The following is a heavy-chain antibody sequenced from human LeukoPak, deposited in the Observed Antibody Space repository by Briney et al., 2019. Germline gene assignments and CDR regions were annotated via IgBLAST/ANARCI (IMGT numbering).Heavy chain of an antibody. CDR3: TRVGYIDEGIDY. V-gene: IGHV3-7*04. Sequence: GGSLRLSCTASGFTFSDYWMSWIRQAPGKGPEWVANIRQDGSEKNSVGSVRGRFTISRDDAKNTLYLQMNSLRAEDTAIYYCTRVGYIDEGIDYWGQGTLVTVSS. J-gene: IGHJ4*02. D-gene: IGHD5-24*01. CDR1: GFTFSDYW. CDR2: IRQDGSEK.